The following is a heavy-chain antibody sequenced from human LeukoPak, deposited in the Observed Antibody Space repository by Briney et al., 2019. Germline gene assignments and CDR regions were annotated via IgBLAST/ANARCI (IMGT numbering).Heavy chain of an antibody. J-gene: IGHJ4*02. D-gene: IGHD3-22*01. Sequence: SETLSLTCAVYGGSFSGYYWGWIRQPAGKGLEWIGRIHTSGSTNYSPSLKSRVTMSVDTSKNQFSLKLSSVTAADTAVYYCARDRYYYDSSARYFDYWGQGTLVTVSS. V-gene: IGHV4-4*07. CDR2: IHTSGST. CDR3: ARDRYYYDSSARYFDY. CDR1: GGSFSGYY.